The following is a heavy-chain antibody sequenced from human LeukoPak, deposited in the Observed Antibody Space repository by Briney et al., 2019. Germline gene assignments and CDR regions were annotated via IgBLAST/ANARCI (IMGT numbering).Heavy chain of an antibody. V-gene: IGHV1-2*02. D-gene: IGHD2-2*01. CDR1: GYTFTGYY. CDR3: AAYEGYQVLFSN. J-gene: IGHJ4*02. CDR2: INPNSGGT. Sequence: ASVKVSCKASGYTFTGYYMHWVRQAPGQGLEWMGWINPNSGGTNYAQKFQGRVTMTRDTSITTAYMELSRLRSDDTALYYCAAYEGYQVLFSNWGQGTLVTVSS.